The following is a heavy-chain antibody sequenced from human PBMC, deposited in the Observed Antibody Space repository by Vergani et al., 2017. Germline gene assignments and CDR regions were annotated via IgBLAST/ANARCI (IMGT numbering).Heavy chain of an antibody. V-gene: IGHV3-11*05. CDR1: GFTFSDYY. Sequence: QVQLVESGGGLVKPGGSLRLSCAASGFTFSDYYMSWIRQAPGKGLEWVSYISSSSSYTNYADSVKGRFTISRDNAKNSLYLQMNSLRAEATAVYYCARGADIFTGYYTSSGSQGAFDIWGQGTMVTVSS. D-gene: IGHD3-9*01. J-gene: IGHJ3*02. CDR3: ARGADIFTGYYTSSGSQGAFDI. CDR2: ISSSSSYT.